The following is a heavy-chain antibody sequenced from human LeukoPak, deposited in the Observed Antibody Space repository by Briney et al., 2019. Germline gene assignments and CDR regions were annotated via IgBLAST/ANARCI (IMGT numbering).Heavy chain of an antibody. CDR2: ISAYNGNT. D-gene: IGHD4-17*01. J-gene: IGHJ1*01. Sequence: ASVKVSCKASGYTFTSYGISWVRQAPGQGLEWMGWISAYNGNTNYAQKLQGRVTMTTDTSTSTAYMELRSLRSDDTAVYYCARVSTVTTPVGYFQHWGQGTLVTVSS. V-gene: IGHV1-18*01. CDR1: GYTFTSYG. CDR3: ARVSTVTTPVGYFQH.